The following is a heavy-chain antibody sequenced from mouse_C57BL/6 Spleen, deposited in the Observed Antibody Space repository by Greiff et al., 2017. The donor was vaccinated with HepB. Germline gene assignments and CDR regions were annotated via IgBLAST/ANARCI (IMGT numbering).Heavy chain of an antibody. V-gene: IGHV1-69*01. J-gene: IGHJ2*01. CDR3: ARFSNWDYFDY. D-gene: IGHD4-1*01. CDR2: IDPSDSYT. Sequence: VQVVESGAELVMPGASVKLSCKASGYTFTSYWMHWVKQRPGQGLEWIGEIDPSDSYTNYNQKFKGKSTLTVDKSSSTAYMQLSSLTSEDSAVYYCARFSNWDYFDYWGQGTTLTVSS. CDR1: GYTFTSYW.